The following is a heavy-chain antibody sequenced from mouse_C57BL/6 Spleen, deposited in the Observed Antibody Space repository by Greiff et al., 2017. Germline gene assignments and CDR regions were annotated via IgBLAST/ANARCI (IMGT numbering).Heavy chain of an antibody. D-gene: IGHD2-10*01. J-gene: IGHJ4*01. Sequence: VQLQQSGAELVRPGASVKLSCKASGYTFTDYYINWVKQRPGQGLEWIARIYPGSGNTYYNEKFKGKATLTAEKSSSTAYMQLSSLTSEDSAVYFCAREGPYRGYAMDYWGQGTSVTVSS. CDR3: AREGPYRGYAMDY. CDR2: IYPGSGNT. V-gene: IGHV1-76*01. CDR1: GYTFTDYY.